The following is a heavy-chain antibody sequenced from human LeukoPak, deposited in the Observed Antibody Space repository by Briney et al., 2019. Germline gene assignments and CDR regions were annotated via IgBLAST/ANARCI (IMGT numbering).Heavy chain of an antibody. J-gene: IGHJ6*02. V-gene: IGHV3-21*01. CDR2: ISSSSSYI. CDR1: GFTFSSYS. CDR3: ARDSVIAVAGTAATRYGMDV. Sequence: GGSLRLSCAASGFTFSSYSMNWVRQAPGKGLEWVSSISSSSSYIYYADSVKGRFTISRDNAKNSLYLQMNSLRAEDTAVYYCARDSVIAVAGTAATRYGMDVWGQGTTVTVSS. D-gene: IGHD6-19*01.